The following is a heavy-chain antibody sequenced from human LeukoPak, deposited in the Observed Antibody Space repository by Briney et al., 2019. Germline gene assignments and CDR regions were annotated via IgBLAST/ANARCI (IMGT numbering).Heavy chain of an antibody. CDR2: ISSSSYI. CDR3: ARVDGISYYYDSSGYYYEANDY. Sequence: GGSLRLSCAASGFTSSSYSMNWVRQAPGKGLEWVSSISSSSYIYYADSVKGRFTISRDNAKNSLYLQMNSLRAEDTAVYYCARVDGISYYYDSSGYYYEANDYWGQGTLVTVSS. D-gene: IGHD3-22*01. J-gene: IGHJ4*02. V-gene: IGHV3-21*01. CDR1: GFTSSSYS.